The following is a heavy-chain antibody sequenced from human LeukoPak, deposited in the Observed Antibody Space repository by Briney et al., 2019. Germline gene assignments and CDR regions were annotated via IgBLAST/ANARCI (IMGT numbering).Heavy chain of an antibody. CDR1: GYSISSGYY. CDR3: ARSWEDIVATIGRGYGMNV. CDR2: IYHSGST. D-gene: IGHD5-12*01. V-gene: IGHV4-38-2*02. Sequence: SETLSLTCTVSGYSISSGYYWGWIRQPPGKGLEWIGSIYHSGSTYYNPSLKSRVTISVDTSKNQFSLKLSSVTAADTAVYYCARSWEDIVATIGRGYGMNVWGQGTTVTVSS. J-gene: IGHJ6*02.